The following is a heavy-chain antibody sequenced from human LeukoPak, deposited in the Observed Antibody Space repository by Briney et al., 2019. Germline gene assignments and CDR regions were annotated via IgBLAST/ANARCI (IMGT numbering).Heavy chain of an antibody. CDR2: IYYSGST. Sequence: SSETLSLTCTVSGGSISSGGYYWSWIRQHPGKGLEWIGYIYYSGSTYYNPSLKSRVTIPVDTSKNQFSLKLSSVTAADTAVYYCASEGSINAFDIWGQGTMVTVSS. CDR3: ASEGSINAFDI. CDR1: GGSISSGGYY. D-gene: IGHD3-3*02. V-gene: IGHV4-31*03. J-gene: IGHJ3*02.